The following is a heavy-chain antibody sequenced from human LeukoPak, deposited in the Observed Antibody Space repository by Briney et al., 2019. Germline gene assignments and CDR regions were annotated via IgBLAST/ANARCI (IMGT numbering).Heavy chain of an antibody. CDR1: GGSISSYY. V-gene: IGHV4-59*08. J-gene: IGHJ4*02. CDR2: IYYSGST. CDR3: ARQHYYDSSGYYHFDY. D-gene: IGHD3-22*01. Sequence: SETLSLTCTVSGGSISSYYWSWIRQPPGEGLEWIGYIYYSGSTNYNPSLKSRVTISVDTSKNQFSLKLSSVTAADTAVYYCARQHYYDSSGYYHFDYWGRGTLVTVSS.